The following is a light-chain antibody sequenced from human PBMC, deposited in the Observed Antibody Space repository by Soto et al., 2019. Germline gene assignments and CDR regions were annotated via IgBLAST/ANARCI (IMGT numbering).Light chain of an antibody. CDR1: QRISSN. Sequence: EIVMTQSPATLSVSPGERATLYCKASQRISSNLAWYQQKPGQPPRLLSYGASTRASGIPARFSGSGSGTEFTLTISGLQSEDFALYYCQQYNIWPPYTFGQGTKLEIK. CDR2: GAS. V-gene: IGKV3-15*01. CDR3: QQYNIWPPYT. J-gene: IGKJ2*01.